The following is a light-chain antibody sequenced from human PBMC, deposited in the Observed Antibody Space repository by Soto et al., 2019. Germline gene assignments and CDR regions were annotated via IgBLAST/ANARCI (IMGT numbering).Light chain of an antibody. CDR3: QQFNDWPPIT. J-gene: IGKJ5*01. V-gene: IGKV3-15*01. CDR2: VAS. CDR1: QSVGSN. Sequence: EIVMTQSPATLSVSPGERATLSCRASQSVGSNLAWYQQKPGQAPRLLIYVASTRAIDIPARFSGSGSGTEFTLTISSLQSEDSAVYYCQQFNDWPPITFGQGTRLEIK.